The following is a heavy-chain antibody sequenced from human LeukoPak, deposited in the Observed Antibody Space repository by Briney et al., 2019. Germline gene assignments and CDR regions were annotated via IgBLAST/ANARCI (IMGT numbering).Heavy chain of an antibody. J-gene: IGHJ4*02. CDR1: GFTFSSSW. Sequence: PGGSLRLSCAVSGFTFSSSWMHWVRQAPGRGLVWVSRISSDGSDIFYADSVKGRFTISRDNSKNMLYPQMNSLRAEDTAVYYCARDKGAATEERSDYWGQGTLVTVSS. V-gene: IGHV3-74*01. CDR3: ARDKGAATEERSDY. D-gene: IGHD1-26*01. CDR2: ISSDGSDI.